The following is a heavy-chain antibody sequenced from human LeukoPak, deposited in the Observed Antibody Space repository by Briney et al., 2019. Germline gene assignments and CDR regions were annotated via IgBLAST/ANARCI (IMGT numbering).Heavy chain of an antibody. V-gene: IGHV3-74*01. J-gene: IGHJ3*02. CDR3: ARVIGWDEPFDI. CDR2: INTGGSST. Sequence: PGRSLRLSCAASGFTFDDYVMHWVRQAPGKGLVWVSRINTGGSSTNYADSVKGRFTVSRDNAKNTLYLQMNSLRAEDTAVYYCARVIGWDEPFDIWGQGTMVTVSS. D-gene: IGHD1-26*01. CDR1: GFTFDDYV.